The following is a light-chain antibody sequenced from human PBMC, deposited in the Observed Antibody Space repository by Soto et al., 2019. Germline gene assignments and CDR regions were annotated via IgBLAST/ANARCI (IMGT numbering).Light chain of an antibody. V-gene: IGKV3-11*01. CDR2: DAS. CDR3: QQRSHWPRT. J-gene: IGKJ3*01. Sequence: EIVLTQSPATLSLSPGERATLSCRASQSVSSYLSWYQQTPGQAPRLLIYDASNRATGIPARFSGSGSGTDFTLTISSLEPEDFAVYYCQQRSHWPRTFGPGTKVDIK. CDR1: QSVSSY.